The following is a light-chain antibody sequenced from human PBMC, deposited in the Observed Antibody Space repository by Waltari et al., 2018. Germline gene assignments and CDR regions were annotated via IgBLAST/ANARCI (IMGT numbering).Light chain of an antibody. CDR1: PSVFYSSNNKNY. Sequence: DLAMTQSPDSLSVSLGERAPTHRQSSPSVFYSSNNKNYLAWYQQQPVQPPKLLIYCASTRESGVPDRFSGSGSGTDFTLTISSLQVEDVAVYFCQQYYSTPLTFGGGTKVEIK. CDR3: QQYYSTPLT. CDR2: CAS. V-gene: IGKV4-1*01. J-gene: IGKJ4*01.